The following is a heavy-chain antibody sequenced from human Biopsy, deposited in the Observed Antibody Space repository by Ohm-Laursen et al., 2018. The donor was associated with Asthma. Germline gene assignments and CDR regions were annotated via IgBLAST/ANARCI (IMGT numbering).Heavy chain of an antibody. CDR2: IYYSGST. CDR1: YGSITSGGYY. D-gene: IGHD3-22*01. V-gene: IGHV4-31*03. J-gene: IGHJ4*02. CDR3: ARAQDYYDSRGYYRSFDY. Sequence: SQTLSPTCTVSYGSITSGGYYWTWIRQHPGKGLEWIGFIYYSGSTYYNPSLKSRVSISIDTSKNQFSLKLSSVTAADTAVYYCARAQDYYDSRGYYRSFDYWGQGTLVTVSP.